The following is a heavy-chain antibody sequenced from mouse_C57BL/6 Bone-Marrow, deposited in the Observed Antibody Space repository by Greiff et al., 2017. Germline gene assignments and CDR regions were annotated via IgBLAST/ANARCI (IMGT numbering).Heavy chain of an antibody. J-gene: IGHJ4*01. V-gene: IGHV1-15*01. CDR3: ARLDY. Sequence: QVQLQQSGAELVRPGASVTLSCKASGYTFTDYEMHWVKQTPVHGLEWIGAIDPETGGTAYNQKFKGKALLTADQSSSTAYMELRSLTSEDSAVYYCARLDYWGQGTSVTVSS. CDR1: GYTFTDYE. CDR2: IDPETGGT.